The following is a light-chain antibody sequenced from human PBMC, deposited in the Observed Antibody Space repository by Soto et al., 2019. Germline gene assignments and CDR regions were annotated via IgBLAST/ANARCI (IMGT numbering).Light chain of an antibody. V-gene: IGLV3-21*02. CDR1: NIGSKS. CDR2: DDS. CDR3: QVWDLSSDHWV. J-gene: IGLJ3*02. Sequence: SYELTQPPSVSVAPGQTARVTCGGDNIGSKSVYWYQQKPGQAPVLVVYDDSDRPSGIPERFSGSNSGNTAALTISRVEAGDEADYYCQVWDLSSDHWVPGGVTQLTVL.